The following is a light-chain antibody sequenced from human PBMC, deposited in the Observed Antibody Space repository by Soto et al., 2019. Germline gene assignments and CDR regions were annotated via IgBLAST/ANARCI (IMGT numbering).Light chain of an antibody. Sequence: DVQMTQSPSSLSASVGDRVTITCRASQGISNFLAWYQQKPGKVPKLRIQAASTLQSGVPSRFSGSGSGTDFTLTISSLQHEDVATYYCQKYNSAPRKFGQGSKVEI. V-gene: IGKV1-27*01. CDR1: QGISNF. CDR2: AAS. CDR3: QKYNSAPRK. J-gene: IGKJ1*01.